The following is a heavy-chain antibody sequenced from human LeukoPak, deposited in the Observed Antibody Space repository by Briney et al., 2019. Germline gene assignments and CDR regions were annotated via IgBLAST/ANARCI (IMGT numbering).Heavy chain of an antibody. V-gene: IGHV4-34*01. Sequence: SETLSLTCAVSGGSFSGYSLSWIRQPPGKGLEWIGEINHSGSTNYNPSLKSRVTISVDTSKNQFSLKLSSVTAADTAVYYCARGRGRAYMVRGVLSDYWGQGTLVTVSS. CDR1: GGSFSGYS. CDR2: INHSGST. CDR3: ARGRGRAYMVRGVLSDY. D-gene: IGHD3-10*01. J-gene: IGHJ4*02.